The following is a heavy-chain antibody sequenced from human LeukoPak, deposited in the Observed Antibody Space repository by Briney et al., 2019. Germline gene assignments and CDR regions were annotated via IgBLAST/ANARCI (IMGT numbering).Heavy chain of an antibody. Sequence: GGSLRLSCAASGFTFSSYAMPWVRQAPGKGLEWVAVISYDGSNKYYADSVKGRFTISRDNSKNTLYLQMNSLRAEDTAVYYCARSNYDFWSGYHRPSYYGMDVWGQGTTVTVSS. V-gene: IGHV3-30-3*01. CDR1: GFTFSSYA. CDR3: ARSNYDFWSGYHRPSYYGMDV. D-gene: IGHD3-3*01. J-gene: IGHJ6*02. CDR2: ISYDGSNK.